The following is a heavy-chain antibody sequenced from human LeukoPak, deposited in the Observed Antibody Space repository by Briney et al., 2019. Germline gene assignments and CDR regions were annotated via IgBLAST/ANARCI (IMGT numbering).Heavy chain of an antibody. CDR2: INHSGST. D-gene: IGHD4-17*01. J-gene: IGHJ4*02. V-gene: IGHV4-34*01. CDR3: AGGGDSRPVSLDY. CDR1: GGSFSGYY. Sequence: SETLSLTCAVYGGSFSGYYWSWIRQPPGKGLEWIGEINHSGSTNYNPSLKSRVTISVDTSKNQFSLKLSSVTAADTAVYYCAGGGDSRPVSLDYWGQGTLVTVSS.